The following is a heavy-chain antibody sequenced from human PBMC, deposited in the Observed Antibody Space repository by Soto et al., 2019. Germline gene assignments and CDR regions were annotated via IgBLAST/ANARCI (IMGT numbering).Heavy chain of an antibody. CDR3: ATESSGSSHRHFVV. CDR2: VYDSGST. V-gene: IGHV4-30-4*01. J-gene: IGHJ4*02. D-gene: IGHD3-22*01. CDR1: GDSVSSGYHY. Sequence: QVLLEESGPGLVKPSQTLSLTCTVSGDSVSSGYHYWSWILQPPGKGMEWIGYVYDSGSTYYNPSRGRRVTITIDTSKNQCSLKLSPVTASDAAMYFCATESSGSSHRHFVVWGEGGLVSVS.